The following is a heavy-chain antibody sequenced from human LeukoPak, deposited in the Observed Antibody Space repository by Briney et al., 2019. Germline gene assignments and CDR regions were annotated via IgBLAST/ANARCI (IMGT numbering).Heavy chain of an antibody. J-gene: IGHJ4*02. D-gene: IGHD1-1*01. CDR3: ARGGSRHPSPEDY. Sequence: PGGSLRLSCAASGFTFSSFWMSWVRQAPGKGLAWVANIKQDGSEKYFVDSVKGRFTISRDNAKSSLYLQMSSLRAEDTAVYYCARGGSRHPSPEDYWGRGTLVTVSS. V-gene: IGHV3-7*03. CDR1: GFTFSSFW. CDR2: IKQDGSEK.